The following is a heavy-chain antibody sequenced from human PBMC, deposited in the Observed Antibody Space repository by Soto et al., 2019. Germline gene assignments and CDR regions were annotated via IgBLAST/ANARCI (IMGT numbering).Heavy chain of an antibody. CDR1: GFTFSSYA. CDR2: ITYNGDNT. Sequence: PGGSLRLSCAASGFTFSSYAMTWVRQAPGKGLDWVSVITYNGDNTYYADSVKGRFTISRDNSKDTVDLQMNSLRAEDTAIYYCARYIRGPTVFYFDFWGPGVRVTVSS. V-gene: IGHV3-23*01. D-gene: IGHD5-18*01. J-gene: IGHJ4*02. CDR3: ARYIRGPTVFYFDF.